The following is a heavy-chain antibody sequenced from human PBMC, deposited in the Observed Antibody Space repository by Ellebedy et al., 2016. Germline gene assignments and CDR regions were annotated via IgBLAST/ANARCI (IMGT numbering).Heavy chain of an antibody. V-gene: IGHV4-59*01. CDR1: GGSISSYY. Sequence: SETLSLTXTVSGGSISSYYWSWIRQPPGKGLEWIGYIYYSGSTNYNPSLKSRVTISVDTSKNQFSLKLSSVTAADTAVYYCASSITGTTNYYYMDVWGKGTTVTVSS. CDR3: ASSITGTTNYYYMDV. D-gene: IGHD1-7*01. J-gene: IGHJ6*03. CDR2: IYYSGST.